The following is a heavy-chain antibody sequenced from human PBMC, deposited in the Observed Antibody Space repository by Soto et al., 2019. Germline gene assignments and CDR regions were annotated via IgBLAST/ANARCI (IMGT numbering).Heavy chain of an antibody. Sequence: GGSLRLSCAASGFTFSSYSMNWVRQAPGKGLEWVSYISSSSSTIYYADSVKGRFTISRDNAKNSLYLQMNSLRAEDTAVYYCARSSPFRYWGQGTLVTVSS. CDR1: GFTFSSYS. CDR3: ARSSPFRY. CDR2: ISSSSSTI. J-gene: IGHJ4*02. V-gene: IGHV3-48*01.